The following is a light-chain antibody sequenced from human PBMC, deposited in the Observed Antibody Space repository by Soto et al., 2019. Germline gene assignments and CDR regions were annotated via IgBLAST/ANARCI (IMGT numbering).Light chain of an antibody. Sequence: QSVLTQPPSASGTPGQRVTISCSGSSSNIGSNPVNWYQQLPGAAPKLLIYHGNQRPSGVPDRFSVSKSGTSASLAIGGLQSEDEADYFCAAWDDTLNGVVFGGGTKLTVL. CDR1: SSNIGSNP. V-gene: IGLV1-44*01. J-gene: IGLJ2*01. CDR2: HGN. CDR3: AAWDDTLNGVV.